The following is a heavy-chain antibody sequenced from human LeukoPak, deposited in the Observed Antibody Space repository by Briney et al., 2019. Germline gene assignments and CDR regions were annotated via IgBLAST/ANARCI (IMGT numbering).Heavy chain of an antibody. Sequence: ASVKVSCKASGYTFTGYYMHWVRQAPGQGLEWMGWINPNSGGTNYAQKFQGRVTMTRDTSISTAYMELSRLRSDDTAVYYCAREARLVTLYYYYGMDVWGQGTTVTVSS. CDR1: GYTFTGYY. J-gene: IGHJ6*02. CDR2: INPNSGGT. D-gene: IGHD6-19*01. V-gene: IGHV1-2*02. CDR3: AREARLVTLYYYYGMDV.